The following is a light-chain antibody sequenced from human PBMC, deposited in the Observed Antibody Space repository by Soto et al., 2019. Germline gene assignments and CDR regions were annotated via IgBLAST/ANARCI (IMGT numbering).Light chain of an antibody. J-gene: IGLJ1*01. CDR1: SSNIGNNY. Sequence: QSVLTQPPSVSAAPGQKVTISCSGSSSNIGNNYVSWYQQLPGTAPKLLIYDNNKRPSGIPDRFSGSKSGTSATLGITGLKTGDEAVYYCGTWDSSLSSYVFGTGTKLTVL. V-gene: IGLV1-51*01. CDR3: GTWDSSLSSYV. CDR2: DNN.